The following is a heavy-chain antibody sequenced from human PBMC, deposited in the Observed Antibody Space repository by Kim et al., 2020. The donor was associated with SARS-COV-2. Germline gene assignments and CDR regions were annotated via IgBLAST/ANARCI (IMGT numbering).Heavy chain of an antibody. Sequence: GGSLRLSCAASGFTFSSYSMNWVRQAPGKGLEWVSYISSSSSTIYYADSVKGRFTISRDNAKNSLYLQMNSLRAEDTAVYYCARDLGPPQTVWFGEYGYFDYWGQGTLVTVSS. CDR1: GFTFSSYS. J-gene: IGHJ4*02. CDR2: ISSSSSTI. CDR3: ARDLGPPQTVWFGEYGYFDY. D-gene: IGHD3-10*01. V-gene: IGHV3-48*04.